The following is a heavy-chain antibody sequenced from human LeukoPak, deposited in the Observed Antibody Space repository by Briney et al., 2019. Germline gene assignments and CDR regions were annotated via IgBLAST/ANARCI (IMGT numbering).Heavy chain of an antibody. CDR1: GGSISSSSYY. D-gene: IGHD3-22*01. CDR2: IYYSGST. Sequence: MPSETLSLTCTVSGGSISSSSYYWGWIRQPPGKGLEWIGSIYYSGSTYYNPSLKSRVTISVDTSKNQFSLKLSSVTAADTVVYYCARGYYYDSSGYRGLPYYYYYGMDVWGQGTTVTVSS. V-gene: IGHV4-39*07. J-gene: IGHJ6*02. CDR3: ARGYYYDSSGYRGLPYYYYYGMDV.